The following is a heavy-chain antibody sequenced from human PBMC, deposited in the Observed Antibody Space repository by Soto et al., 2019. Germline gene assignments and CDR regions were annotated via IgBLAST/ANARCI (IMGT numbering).Heavy chain of an antibody. D-gene: IGHD1-7*01. V-gene: IGHV3-30*18. CDR3: AKDKAGTTPYYFDN. CDR1: GFTFSTYT. J-gene: IGHJ4*02. Sequence: QVQLVESGGGVVQPGRSLRLSCVASGFTFSTYTVHWVRQAPGKGLGWVAAVIYDGSDKYYADSVKGRFTISRDNSKNTLYLQMNNLRLEDTAVYYCAKDKAGTTPYYFDNWGQGTLVTVAS. CDR2: VIYDGSDK.